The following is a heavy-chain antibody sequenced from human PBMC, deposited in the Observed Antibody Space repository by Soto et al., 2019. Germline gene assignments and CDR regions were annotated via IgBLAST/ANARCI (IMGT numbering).Heavy chain of an antibody. J-gene: IGHJ6*02. D-gene: IGHD3-10*01. Sequence: SVKVSCNASRGTFSSYAMSWVRQAPGQGLEWMGGIIPIFGTANYAQKFQGRVTITADKSTSTAYMELSSLRSEDTAVYYCARAWFGELSGYYYYGMDVWGQGTTVTVSS. CDR3: ARAWFGELSGYYYYGMDV. CDR1: RGTFSSYA. V-gene: IGHV1-69*06. CDR2: IIPIFGTA.